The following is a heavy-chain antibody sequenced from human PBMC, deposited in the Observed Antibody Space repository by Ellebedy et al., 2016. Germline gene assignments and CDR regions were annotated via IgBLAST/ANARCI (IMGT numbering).Heavy chain of an antibody. CDR2: ISYDGSNK. CDR3: AREAIVELPIDY. D-gene: IGHD3-10*01. J-gene: IGHJ4*02. V-gene: IGHV3-30*03. Sequence: GESLKISXAASGFTFSSYGMHWVRQAPGKGLEWVAVISYDGSNKYYADSVKGRFTISRDNAKNSLYLQMNSLRAEDTAVYYCAREAIVELPIDYWGQGTLVTVSS. CDR1: GFTFSSYG.